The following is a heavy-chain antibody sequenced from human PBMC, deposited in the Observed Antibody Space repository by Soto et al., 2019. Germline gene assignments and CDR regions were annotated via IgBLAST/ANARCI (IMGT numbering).Heavy chain of an antibody. CDR3: IRGGVTSRTFDY. J-gene: IGHJ4*02. CDR1: GYIIKNYW. Sequence: EVQLVQSGTEVKQPGESLKISCKASGYIIKNYWIGWVRQMPAQGLEWMGIIYPDDSDTRYSPSFQGQVTISVDKSISTAYVQWSSLKASDRAIYYCIRGGVTSRTFDYWGQGTLVTVSS. D-gene: IGHD3-10*01. CDR2: IYPDDSDT. V-gene: IGHV5-51*01.